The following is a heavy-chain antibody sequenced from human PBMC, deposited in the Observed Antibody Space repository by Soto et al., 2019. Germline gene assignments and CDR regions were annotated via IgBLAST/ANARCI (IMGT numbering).Heavy chain of an antibody. CDR1: GYTFTRYG. V-gene: IGHV1-18*01. CDR3: ARTGPPVDY. J-gene: IGHJ4*02. CDR2: IITYNGNT. Sequence: GASVKVSCKASGYTFTRYGISWVRQAPGQGLEWMGWIITYNGNTNYAQKLQGRVTMTTDTSTTTAYMDLRSLRSDDTAVYYCARTGPPVDYWGQGTLVTVSS.